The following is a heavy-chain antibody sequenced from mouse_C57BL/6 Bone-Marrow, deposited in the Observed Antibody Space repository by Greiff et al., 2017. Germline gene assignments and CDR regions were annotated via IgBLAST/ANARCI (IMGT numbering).Heavy chain of an antibody. J-gene: IGHJ4*01. Sequence: VQLKESGPELVKPGASVKISCKASGYSFTDYNMNWVKQSNGKSLEWIGVINPNYGTTSYNQKFKGKATLTVDQSSSTAYMQLNSLTSEDSAVYYCARSPSPPYYYAMDYWGQGTSVTVSS. CDR3: ARSPSPPYYYAMDY. CDR2: INPNYGTT. V-gene: IGHV1-39*01. CDR1: GYSFTDYN.